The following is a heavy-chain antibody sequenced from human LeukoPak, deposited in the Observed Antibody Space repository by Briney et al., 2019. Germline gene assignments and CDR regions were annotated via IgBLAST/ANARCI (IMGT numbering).Heavy chain of an antibody. CDR1: GFTFSSYW. CDR3: ARAGESSSLSYFDY. CDR2: ISSSSSYI. Sequence: GGSLRLSCAASGFTFSSYWMNWVRQAPGKGLEWVSSISSSSSYIYYADSVKGRFTISRDNAKNSLYLQMNSLRAEDTAVYYCARAGESSSLSYFDYWGQGTLVTVSS. J-gene: IGHJ4*02. V-gene: IGHV3-21*01. D-gene: IGHD6-13*01.